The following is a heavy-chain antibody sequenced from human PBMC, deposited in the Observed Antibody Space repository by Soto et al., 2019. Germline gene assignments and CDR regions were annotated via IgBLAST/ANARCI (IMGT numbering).Heavy chain of an antibody. D-gene: IGHD4-17*01. J-gene: IGHJ4*02. CDR3: AHTYYSDYENYFDY. V-gene: IGHV2-5*02. CDR1: GFSFSTSGVG. Sequence: GSGPTLVNPTQTLTLTCTFSGFSFSTSGVGVGWLRQPPGKALEWLALIYWDDDKRYSPSLKSRLTITKDTSKHQVVLTMTNMDPVDTATYYCAHTYYSDYENYFDYRGQGTLVTVSS. CDR2: IYWDDDK.